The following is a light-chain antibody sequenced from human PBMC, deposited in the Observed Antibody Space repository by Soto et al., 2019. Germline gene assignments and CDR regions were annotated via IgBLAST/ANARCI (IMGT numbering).Light chain of an antibody. J-gene: IGLJ1*01. CDR3: QSYDSSLSDSV. CDR2: GNS. CDR1: SSNIGANYD. Sequence: QSVLTQPPSVSGAPGQRVTISCTGSSSNIGANYDVHWYQQLPGTAPKLLIYGNSNRPSGVPDRFSGSKSGTSASLAITGLQAEDEADYYCQSYDSSLSDSVFGTGTRSPS. V-gene: IGLV1-40*01.